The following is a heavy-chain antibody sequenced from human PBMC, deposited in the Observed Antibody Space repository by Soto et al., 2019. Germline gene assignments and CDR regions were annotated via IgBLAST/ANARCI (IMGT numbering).Heavy chain of an antibody. CDR2: IIPIFGTA. CDR3: AREGVAAAGPPSQYVQH. CDR1: GGTFSSYA. J-gene: IGHJ1*01. D-gene: IGHD6-13*01. V-gene: IGHV1-69*12. Sequence: QVQLVQSGAEVKKPGSSVKVSCKASGGTFSSYAISWVRQAPGQGLEWMGGIIPIFGTANYAQKFQGRVTITADESTSTAYMELSSLRSEDTAVYYCAREGVAAAGPPSQYVQHWGQGTLVTVSS.